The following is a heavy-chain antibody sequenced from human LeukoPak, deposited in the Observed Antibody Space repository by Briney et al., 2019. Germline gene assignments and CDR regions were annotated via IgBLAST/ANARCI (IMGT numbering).Heavy chain of an antibody. CDR1: GYIFSDYY. J-gene: IGHJ1*01. D-gene: IGHD6-6*01. CDR3: ARRGSSSSEYFQR. Sequence: GASVKVSCKASGYIFSDYYIHWVRQAPGQGLEWMGWINPKSGDTNYAQKFQGRVIMTRDTSITTSYMELSRLRSEDTAVYYCARRGSSSSEYFQRWGQGTLVTASS. CDR2: INPKSGDT. V-gene: IGHV1-2*02.